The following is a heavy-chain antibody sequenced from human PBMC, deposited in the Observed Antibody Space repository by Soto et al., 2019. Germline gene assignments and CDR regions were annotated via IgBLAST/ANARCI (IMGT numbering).Heavy chain of an antibody. CDR2: TYYSGSA. Sequence: PSETLSLTCTVSGGSIISSIYYWGWIRQPPGKGLEWIGSTYYSGSANYNPSLKSRVTISVDTSKNQFSLELSSLTAADTAVYYCARDGDLGSGGRSCYWFDSWGQGTLVTVSS. CDR1: GGSIISSIYY. D-gene: IGHD2-15*01. CDR3: ARDGDLGSGGRSCYWFDS. J-gene: IGHJ5*01. V-gene: IGHV4-39*02.